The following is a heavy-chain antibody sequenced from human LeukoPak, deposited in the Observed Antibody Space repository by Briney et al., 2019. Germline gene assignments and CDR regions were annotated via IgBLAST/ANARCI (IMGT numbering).Heavy chain of an antibody. D-gene: IGHD3-22*01. J-gene: IGHJ3*02. Sequence: SETLSLTCTVSGGSISSCSYYWGWIRQPPGKGLEWIGSIYYSGSTYYNPSLKSRVTISLDTAKNQFSLKLSSVTAADTAVYYCASPPYPAYYDSSGYYGGKAFDIWGQGTMVTVSS. CDR3: ASPPYPAYYDSSGYYGGKAFDI. V-gene: IGHV4-39*01. CDR2: IYYSGST. CDR1: GGSISSCSYY.